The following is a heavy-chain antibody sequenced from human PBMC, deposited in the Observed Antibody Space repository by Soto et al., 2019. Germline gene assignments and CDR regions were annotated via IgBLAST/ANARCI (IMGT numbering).Heavy chain of an antibody. Sequence: QVQLVQSGAEVKKPGSSVKVSCKASADTFNSYSLSWLRQAPGQRLEWMGGITPVFVTADYAQSFEDRLTITEDDSTCTVYMELSSRRSEYTAVYYCARSLEETTVTTRFAPWGHGALVNVSS. V-gene: IGHV1-69*01. CDR2: ITPVFVTA. J-gene: IGHJ5*02. CDR1: ADTFNSYS. CDR3: ARSLEETTVTTRFAP. D-gene: IGHD4-17*01.